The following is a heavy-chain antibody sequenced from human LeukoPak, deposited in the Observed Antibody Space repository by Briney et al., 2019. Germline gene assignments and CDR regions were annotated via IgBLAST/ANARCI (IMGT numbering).Heavy chain of an antibody. CDR1: GFTCSKFW. CDR2: IKQDGSEK. V-gene: IGHV3-7*03. D-gene: IGHD5-12*01. J-gene: IGHJ6*02. CDR3: ARGSGHDRVYYYGMDV. Sequence: GGSLRLSCAASGFTCSKFWMTWVRQAPGKGVEWVANIKQDGSEKSYVDSVKGRFTISRDNTKNSLYLQMSSLRVDDTAVYYCARGSGHDRVYYYGMDVWGQGTTVIVSS.